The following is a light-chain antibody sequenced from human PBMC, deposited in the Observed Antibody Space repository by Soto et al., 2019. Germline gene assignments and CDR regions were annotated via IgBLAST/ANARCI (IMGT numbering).Light chain of an antibody. CDR2: EVT. J-gene: IGLJ1*01. CDR3: SSYTSRNTLERV. Sequence: QSALTQPASVSGSPGQSITISCTGTSSDIGGYIYVSWYQHHPGKAPKLMIYEVTNRPSGVSHRLSGSKSGNQAPLTNAGPQAEDEADYYCSSYTSRNTLERVFGTGTKLTVL. V-gene: IGLV2-14*01. CDR1: SSDIGGYIY.